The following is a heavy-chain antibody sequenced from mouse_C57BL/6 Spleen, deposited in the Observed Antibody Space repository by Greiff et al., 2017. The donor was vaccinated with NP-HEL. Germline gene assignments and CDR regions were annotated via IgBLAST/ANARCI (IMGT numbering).Heavy chain of an antibody. CDR2: IYPGSGST. V-gene: IGHV1-55*01. D-gene: IGHD2-1*01. CDR1: GYTFTSYW. CDR3: ARRDIYYGNYAYFDY. Sequence: VQLQQPGAEPVKPGASVKMSCKASGYTFTSYWITWVKQRPGQGLEWIGDIYPGSGSTNYNEKFKSKATLTVDTSSSTAYMQLSSLTSEDSAVYYCARRDIYYGNYAYFDYWGQGTTLTVSS. J-gene: IGHJ2*01.